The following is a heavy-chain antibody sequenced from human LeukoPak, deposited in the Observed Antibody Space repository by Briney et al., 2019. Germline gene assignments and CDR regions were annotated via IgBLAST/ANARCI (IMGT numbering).Heavy chain of an antibody. J-gene: IGHJ6*04. CDR3: ARDIPAGYYYGSGDV. CDR2: ISSSSSTI. Sequence: GGSLRLSCAASGFTFSSYEMNWVRQAPGKGLEWVSYISSSSSTIYYADSVKGRFTISRDNAKNSLYLQMNSLRAEDTAVYYCARDIPAGYYYGSGDVWGKGTTVTVSS. CDR1: GFTFSSYE. D-gene: IGHD3-10*01. V-gene: IGHV3-48*01.